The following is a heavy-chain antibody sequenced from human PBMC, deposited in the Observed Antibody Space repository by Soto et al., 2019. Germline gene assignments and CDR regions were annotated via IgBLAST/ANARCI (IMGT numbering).Heavy chain of an antibody. CDR2: IYHSGST. Sequence: PSETLSLTCAVSGGSISSSNWWSWVRQPPGKGLEWIGEIYHSGSTNYNPSLKSRVTISVDKSKNQFSLKLSSVTAADTAVYYCARVGIAVAGTIFDYWGQGTLVTVSS. CDR1: GGSISSSNW. CDR3: ARVGIAVAGTIFDY. V-gene: IGHV4-4*02. D-gene: IGHD6-19*01. J-gene: IGHJ4*02.